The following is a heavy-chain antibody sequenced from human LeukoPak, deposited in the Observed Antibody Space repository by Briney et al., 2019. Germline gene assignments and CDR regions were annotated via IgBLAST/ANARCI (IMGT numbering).Heavy chain of an antibody. D-gene: IGHD3-10*01. CDR3: ARDSGTTGEVKFDP. CDR1: GGSIRSYY. V-gene: IGHV4-4*07. J-gene: IGHJ5*02. CDR2: TYGSGTI. Sequence: NPSETLSLTCTVSGGSIRSYYWSWIRQPAGKGLEWIGRTYGSGTITYNPSLKSRVSMSVDTSRNQFSLNLRYVTAADTAVYYCARDSGTTGEVKFDPWGQGALVTVSS.